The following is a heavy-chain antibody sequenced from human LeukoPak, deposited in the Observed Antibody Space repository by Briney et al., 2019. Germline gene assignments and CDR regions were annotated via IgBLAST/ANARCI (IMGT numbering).Heavy chain of an antibody. Sequence: ASVKVSCKASGYTFTSYYMHWVRQAPGQGLEWMGIINPGGGSTSYAQKFQGRVTMTRDMSTSTVYMELSSLRSEDTAVYYCARASITMIVAGGSFDYWGQGTLVTVSS. V-gene: IGHV1-46*01. CDR2: INPGGGST. CDR1: GYTFTSYY. D-gene: IGHD3-22*01. J-gene: IGHJ4*02. CDR3: ARASITMIVAGGSFDY.